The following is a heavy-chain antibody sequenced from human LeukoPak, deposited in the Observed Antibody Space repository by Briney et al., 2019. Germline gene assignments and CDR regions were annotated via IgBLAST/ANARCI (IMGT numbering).Heavy chain of an antibody. D-gene: IGHD2-15*01. Sequence: SETLSLTCTVSGGSISSSSYYWGWIRQPPGTGLEWIGSIYYSGSTYYNPSLKSRVTISVDTSKNQFSLKLSSVTAADTAVYYCARDCSGGSCYWGYFDYWGQGTLVTVSS. V-gene: IGHV4-39*02. CDR2: IYYSGST. J-gene: IGHJ4*02. CDR1: GGSISSSSYY. CDR3: ARDCSGGSCYWGYFDY.